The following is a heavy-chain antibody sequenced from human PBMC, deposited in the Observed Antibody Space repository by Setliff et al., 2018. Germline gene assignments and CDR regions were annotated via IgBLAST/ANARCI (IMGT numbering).Heavy chain of an antibody. CDR3: VRSSAPQVVLAADFDF. J-gene: IGHJ4*02. CDR2: MST. Sequence: ASVKVSCKASGYTFSNYGINWVRQAPGQGLEWMGWMSTYAQKFQDRVTVTIDTSATTVYMELQSLRSDDTAVYYCVRSSAPQVVLAADFDFWGQGTPVTVSS. CDR1: GYTFSNYG. V-gene: IGHV1-18*01. D-gene: IGHD6-19*01.